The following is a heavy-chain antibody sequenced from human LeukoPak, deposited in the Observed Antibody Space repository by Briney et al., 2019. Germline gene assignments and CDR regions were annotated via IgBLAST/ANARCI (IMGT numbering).Heavy chain of an antibody. D-gene: IGHD3-9*01. CDR2: MNPNSGAT. CDR1: GYTFTNHD. CDR3: ARDIWAILTGPTDAFDI. Sequence: ASVKVSCKASGYTFTNHDFNWMRQASGQGLEWMGWMNPNSGATGYAQKFQGRVTMTRDTSISTAYMELSSLTSEDTAVYYCARDIWAILTGPTDAFDIWGQGTMVTVSS. V-gene: IGHV1-8*01. J-gene: IGHJ3*02.